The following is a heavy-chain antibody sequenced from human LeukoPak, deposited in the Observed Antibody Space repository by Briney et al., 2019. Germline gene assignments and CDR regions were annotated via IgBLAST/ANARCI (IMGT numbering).Heavy chain of an antibody. Sequence: GGSLRLSCAASGFTFSSYSMNWVRQAPGKGLEWVSSISSSSYIYYADSVKGRFTISRDNSKNTLYLQMNSLRAEDTAVYYCARGDYGGIPDDYWGQGTLVTVSS. V-gene: IGHV3-21*04. D-gene: IGHD4-23*01. J-gene: IGHJ4*02. CDR3: ARGDYGGIPDDY. CDR2: ISSSSYI. CDR1: GFTFSSYS.